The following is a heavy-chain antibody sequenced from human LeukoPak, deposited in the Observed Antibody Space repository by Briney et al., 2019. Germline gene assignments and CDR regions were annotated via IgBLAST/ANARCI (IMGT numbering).Heavy chain of an antibody. J-gene: IGHJ4*02. Sequence: GESPKISCKGSGYRFTSYWIAWVRQMPGKGLEWMGTIYPGDSDTTYSPSFQGQITISADKSISTAYLQWSSLKASDTAMYYCARRGSSDYYLDYWGQGTLVTVSS. D-gene: IGHD3-22*01. CDR3: ARRGSSDYYLDY. CDR1: GYRFTSYW. V-gene: IGHV5-51*01. CDR2: IYPGDSDT.